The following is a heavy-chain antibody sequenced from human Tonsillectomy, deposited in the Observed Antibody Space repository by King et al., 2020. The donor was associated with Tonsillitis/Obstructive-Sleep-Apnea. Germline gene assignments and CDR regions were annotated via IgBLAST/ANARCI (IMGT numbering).Heavy chain of an antibody. J-gene: IGHJ5*01. D-gene: IGHD6-25*01. CDR3: AKGGAFES. V-gene: IGHV3-23*04. CDR2: IGVGGGGS. Sequence: VQLVESGGGLVQPGGSLRLSCAASGFTFRSPVMSWVRQAPGQGLEWGSAIGVGGGGSSYADSVKGRFTISRDISKHTLYLQRNSLRVEDTAVYHCAKGGAFESWGQGTLVTVSS. CDR1: GFTFRSPV.